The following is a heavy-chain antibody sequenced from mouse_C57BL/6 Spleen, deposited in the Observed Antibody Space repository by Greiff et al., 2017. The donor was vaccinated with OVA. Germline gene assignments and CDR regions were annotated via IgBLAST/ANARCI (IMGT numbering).Heavy chain of an antibody. CDR1: GYTFTDYE. J-gene: IGHJ3*01. D-gene: IGHD3-2*02. V-gene: IGHV1-15*01. Sequence: QVQLQQSGAELVRPGASVTLSCKASGYTFTDYEMHWVKQTPVHGLEWIGAIDPETGGTAYNQKFKGKAILTADKSSSTAYMELRSLTSEDSAVYYCTRRGDSSGYFAYWGQGTLVTVSA. CDR3: TRRGDSSGYFAY. CDR2: IDPETGGT.